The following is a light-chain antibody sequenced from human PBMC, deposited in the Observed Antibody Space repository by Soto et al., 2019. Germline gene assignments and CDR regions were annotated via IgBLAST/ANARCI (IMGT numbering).Light chain of an antibody. V-gene: IGKV1-39*01. CDR3: QQTYCIPLT. CDR1: QSIMSY. J-gene: IGKJ4*01. Sequence: DIQMTQSPSSLSASVVDRVTXTXRASQSIMSYLNWYQQKPGKAPKLLIYAASNLQSGVPARFSGSGSGTDFTLTISNLQPEDFATYYCQQTYCIPLTFCGGSIADIK. CDR2: AAS.